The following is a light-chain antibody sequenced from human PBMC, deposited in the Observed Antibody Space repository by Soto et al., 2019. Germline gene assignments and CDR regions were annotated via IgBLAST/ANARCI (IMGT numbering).Light chain of an antibody. V-gene: IGKV1-39*01. CDR1: QSISSY. CDR2: AAS. J-gene: IGKJ1*01. CDR3: QQSYSTPWT. Sequence: DIQMTQSPSSLSASVGDRVTITCRASQSISSYLNWYQQKPGKAPKLLIYAASSLQSGVPSRFSGSGSGTDFTLTINSRQPEDFETYYCQQSYSTPWTFGQGTKVDIX.